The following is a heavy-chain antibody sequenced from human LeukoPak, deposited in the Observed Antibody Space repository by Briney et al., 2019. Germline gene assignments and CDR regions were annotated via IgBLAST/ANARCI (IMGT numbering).Heavy chain of an antibody. D-gene: IGHD2-15*01. CDR2: IYYSGST. J-gene: IGHJ5*02. V-gene: IGHV4-59*08. Sequence: PSETLSLTCTVSGGSISSYYWSWIRQPPGKGLEWIGYIYYSGSTNYNPSLKGRVTISVDTSKNQFSLKLSSVTAADTAVYYCARHVNCSGGNCYYGWFDPWGQGTLVTVSS. CDR3: ARHVNCSGGNCYYGWFDP. CDR1: GGSISSYY.